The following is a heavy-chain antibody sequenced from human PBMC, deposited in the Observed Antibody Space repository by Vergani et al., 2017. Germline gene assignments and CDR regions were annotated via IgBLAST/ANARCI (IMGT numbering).Heavy chain of an antibody. CDR1: GFTFSSYA. V-gene: IGHV3-23*04. CDR3: AKDGIVVVITTLFDY. CDR2: ISGSGGST. D-gene: IGHD3-22*01. Sequence: EAYLVQSGGGLVTPGGSLRLSCAASGFTFSSYAMSWVRQAPGKGLEWVSAISGSGGSTYYADSVKGRFTISRDNSKNTLYLQMNSLRAEDTAVYYCAKDGIVVVITTLFDYWGQGTLVTVSS. J-gene: IGHJ4*02.